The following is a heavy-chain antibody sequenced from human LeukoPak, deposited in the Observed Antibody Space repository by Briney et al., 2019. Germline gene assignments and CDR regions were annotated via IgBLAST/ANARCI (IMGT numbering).Heavy chain of an antibody. D-gene: IGHD6-6*01. CDR2: MNPNSGNT. V-gene: IGHV1-8*03. Sequence: ASVKVSCKASRYTFTSYDINWVRQATGQGLEWMGWMNPNSGNTGYAQKFQGRVTITRNTSISTAYMELSSLRSEETAVYYCARGGASSMAGNEGFDCWGQGTLVTVSS. J-gene: IGHJ4*02. CDR3: ARGGASSMAGNEGFDC. CDR1: RYTFTSYD.